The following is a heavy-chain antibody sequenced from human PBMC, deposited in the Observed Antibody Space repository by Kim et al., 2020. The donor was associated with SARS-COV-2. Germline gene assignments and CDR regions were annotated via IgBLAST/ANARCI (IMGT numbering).Heavy chain of an antibody. CDR3: ARGGVIVSGPQVYGMDV. V-gene: IGHV4-59*13. CDR2: IYHTGNT. J-gene: IGHJ6*02. D-gene: IGHD3-16*02. Sequence: SETLSLTCSASGGSIRTYYWSWIRQPPGKTLEWIGYIYHTGNTIYNPSLKSRLTISVDISKNQFSLKLSSVTAADTAVYYCARGGVIVSGPQVYGMDVWGQGTTVTVSS. CDR1: GGSIRTYY.